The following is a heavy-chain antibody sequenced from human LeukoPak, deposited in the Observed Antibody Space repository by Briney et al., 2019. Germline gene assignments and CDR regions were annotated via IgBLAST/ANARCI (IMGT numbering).Heavy chain of an antibody. V-gene: IGHV1-8*01. CDR3: ARKGSLRYFDWAPKNWFDP. CDR1: GYTFTSYD. J-gene: IGHJ5*02. D-gene: IGHD3-9*01. CDR2: MNPNSGNT. Sequence: GASVKVSCKASGYTFTSYDINWVRQATGQGLEWMGWMNPNSGNTGYAQKFQGRVTMTRNTSISTAYMELSSLRSEDTAVYYCARKGSLRYFDWAPKNWFDPWGQGTLVTVSS.